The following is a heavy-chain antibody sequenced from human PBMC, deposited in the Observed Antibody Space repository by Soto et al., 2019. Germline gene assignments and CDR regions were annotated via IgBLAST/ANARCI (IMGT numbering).Heavy chain of an antibody. CDR2: IIPMFGTA. J-gene: IGHJ3*02. CDR1: GGTFNRNT. Sequence: QVQLVQSGAEVKKPGSSVKISCKASGGTFNRNTISWVRQAPGQGLEWMGGIIPMFGTANYAQKFQGRVTITADESTSTAYMELSRLRSEDTAVYYCARAFNCGGDCYYDAFDIWGQGTMVTVSS. D-gene: IGHD2-21*02. CDR3: ARAFNCGGDCYYDAFDI. V-gene: IGHV1-69*01.